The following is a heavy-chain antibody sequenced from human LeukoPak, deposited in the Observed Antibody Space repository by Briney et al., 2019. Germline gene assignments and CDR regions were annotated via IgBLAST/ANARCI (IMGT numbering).Heavy chain of an antibody. J-gene: IGHJ4*02. CDR3: AALPQWDYGGDPFDY. CDR1: GFTFSSYS. CDR2: ISSSSFYI. V-gene: IGHV3-21*01. Sequence: GGSLRLSCAASGFTFSSYSMNWVRQAPGKGLEWVSSISSSSFYIHYADSVKGRFTISRDNAKNSLYLQMNSLRAEDTAVYYCAALPQWDYGGDPFDYWGQGTLVTVSS. D-gene: IGHD4-23*01.